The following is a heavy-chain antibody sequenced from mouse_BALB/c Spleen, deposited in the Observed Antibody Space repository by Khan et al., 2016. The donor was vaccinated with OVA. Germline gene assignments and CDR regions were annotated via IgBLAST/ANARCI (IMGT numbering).Heavy chain of an antibody. CDR2: ISSAATYT. V-gene: IGHV5-9-1*01. CDR1: GFTFSTFV. Sequence: EVELVEPGGGLVAPGGSLKLSCAASGFTFSTFVMSWVRQTPEKRLAWVATISSAATYTYYPDSATGRFHIPRDNAKNTLYLQMNSPRSEDTAISYWANGNDGWFANWGQGTLVAVSA. J-gene: IGHJ3*01. CDR3: ANGNDGWFAN. D-gene: IGHD1-1*01.